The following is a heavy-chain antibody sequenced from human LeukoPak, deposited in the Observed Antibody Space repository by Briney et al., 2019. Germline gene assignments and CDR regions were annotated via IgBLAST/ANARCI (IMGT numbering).Heavy chain of an antibody. Sequence: GASVKVSCKVSGYTLTELSMHWVRQAPGKGLEWMGGFDPEDGETIYAQKFQGRVTMTEDTSTDTAYMELSSLRSEDTAVYYCATRTQDNTYYYDSSGYYYSDYWGQGTLVTVSS. V-gene: IGHV1-24*01. J-gene: IGHJ4*02. CDR2: FDPEDGET. CDR1: GYTLTELS. CDR3: ATRTQDNTYYYDSSGYYYSDY. D-gene: IGHD3-22*01.